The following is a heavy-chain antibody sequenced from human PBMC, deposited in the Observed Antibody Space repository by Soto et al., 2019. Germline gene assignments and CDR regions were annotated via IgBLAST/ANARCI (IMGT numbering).Heavy chain of an antibody. CDR2: ISGSGGST. CDR3: AKDPAPTYYYYMDV. J-gene: IGHJ6*03. CDR1: GFTFSSYA. V-gene: IGHV3-23*01. D-gene: IGHD2-2*01. Sequence: EVQLLESGGGLVQPGGSLRLSCAASGFTFSSYAMSWVRQAPGKGLEWVSAISGSGGSTYYADSVKGRFTISRDNSKNTLYQQMNRLRAEYTAVYYCAKDPAPTYYYYMDVWGKGTTVTVSS.